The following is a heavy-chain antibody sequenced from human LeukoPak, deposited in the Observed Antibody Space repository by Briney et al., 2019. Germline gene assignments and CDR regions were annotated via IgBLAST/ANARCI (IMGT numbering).Heavy chain of an antibody. D-gene: IGHD5-12*01. V-gene: IGHV4-38-2*02. CDR1: GYSISSGYY. J-gene: IGHJ6*03. CDR3: ARVSGYDSLYYYYYYMDV. CDR2: IYHSGST. Sequence: SETLSLTCTVSGYSISSGYYWGWIRQPPVKGLEWIGSIYHSGSTYYNPSLKSRVTISVDTSKNQFSLKLSSVTAADTAVYYCARVSGYDSLYYYYYYMDVWGKGTTVTISS.